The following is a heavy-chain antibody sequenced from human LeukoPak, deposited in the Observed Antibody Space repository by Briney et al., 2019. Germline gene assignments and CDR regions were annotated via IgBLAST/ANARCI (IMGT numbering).Heavy chain of an antibody. CDR3: AKFVNYGNYYYYYYMDV. CDR2: ISGSGGST. Sequence: GGSLRLSCAASGFTFSSYAMSWVRQAPWKGLEWVSAISGSGGSTDYADSVKGRFTISRDNSKNTLYLQMNSLRAEDTAVYYCAKFVNYGNYYYYYYMDVWGKGTTVTVSS. CDR1: GFTFSSYA. J-gene: IGHJ6*03. V-gene: IGHV3-23*01. D-gene: IGHD3-10*01.